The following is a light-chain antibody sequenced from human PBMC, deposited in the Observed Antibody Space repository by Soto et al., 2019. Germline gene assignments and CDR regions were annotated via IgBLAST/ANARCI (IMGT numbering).Light chain of an antibody. CDR2: GAS. V-gene: IGKV3-20*01. CDR1: QSVSSSY. CDR3: QQYGSSPRT. J-gene: IGKJ3*01. Sequence: EIVLTQSPGTLSLSPGERATLSCRASQSVSSSYLAWYQQKPGQAPRLLIYGASSRATGIPDRFGGSGSGTDFTLTISRLEPEDFAVYYCQQYGSSPRTFGPGTKVYIK.